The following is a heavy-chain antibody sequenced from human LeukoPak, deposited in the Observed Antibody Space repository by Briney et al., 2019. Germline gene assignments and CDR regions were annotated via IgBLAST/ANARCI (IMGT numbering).Heavy chain of an antibody. CDR1: GGSISSSSYY. Sequence: SETLSLTCTVSGGSISSSSYYWGWIRQPPGKGLEWIGSIYYSGSTYYNPSLKSRVTISVDTSKNQFSLKLSSVTAADTAVYYCARDLVGATTSYFDLWGRGTLVTVSS. CDR2: IYYSGST. J-gene: IGHJ2*01. CDR3: ARDLVGATTSYFDL. D-gene: IGHD1-26*01. V-gene: IGHV4-39*07.